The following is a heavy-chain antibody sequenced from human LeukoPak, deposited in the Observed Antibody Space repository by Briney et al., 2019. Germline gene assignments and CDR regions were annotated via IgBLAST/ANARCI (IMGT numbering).Heavy chain of an antibody. Sequence: PGGSLRLSCATSGFTFGSHYMTWVRQAPGKGLEWVANIKQDGSEKNYVDSVKGRFTISRDNSKNTLYLQMNSLRAEDTAVYYCVRNDDRPDNGLDYWGQGTLVTVSS. CDR1: GFTFGSHY. D-gene: IGHD3-22*01. CDR3: VRNDDRPDNGLDY. CDR2: IKQDGSEK. J-gene: IGHJ4*02. V-gene: IGHV3-7*01.